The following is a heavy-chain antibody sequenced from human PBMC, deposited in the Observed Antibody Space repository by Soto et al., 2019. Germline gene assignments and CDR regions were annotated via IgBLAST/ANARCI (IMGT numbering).Heavy chain of an antibody. Sequence: QVQLQESGPGLVKPSETLSLTCTVSGASIRDYCWSWIRQSPGKRLEWIGFIYNSVSTKYNPSLESRATISVDSSKSQISLNLNSVTDADTAVYYCAANLWQRAMDVLGQGTTVAVSS. D-gene: IGHD3-16*01. CDR2: IYNSVST. CDR3: AANLWQRAMDV. V-gene: IGHV4-4*08. CDR1: GASIRDYC. J-gene: IGHJ6*02.